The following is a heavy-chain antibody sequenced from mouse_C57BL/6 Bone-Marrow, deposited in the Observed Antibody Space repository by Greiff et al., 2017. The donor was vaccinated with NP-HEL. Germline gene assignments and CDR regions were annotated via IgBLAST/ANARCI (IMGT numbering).Heavy chain of an antibody. D-gene: IGHD4-1*01. J-gene: IGHJ3*01. CDR2: IHPNSGST. CDR3: ERLKAWAWFAY. CDR1: GYTFTSYW. Sequence: QVQLQQPGAELVKPGASVKLSCKASGYTFTSYWMHWVKQRPGQGLEWIGMIHPNSGSTNYNEKFKGKATLTVDKSSSTAYMQLSSLTSEDSAVYDCERLKAWAWFAYWGRGTLVTVSA. V-gene: IGHV1-64*01.